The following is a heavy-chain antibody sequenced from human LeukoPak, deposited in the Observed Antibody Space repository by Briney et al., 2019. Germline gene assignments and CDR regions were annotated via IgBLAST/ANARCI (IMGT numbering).Heavy chain of an antibody. V-gene: IGHV1-46*01. CDR1: GYTFTSYY. Sequence: ASVKVPCKASGYTFTSYYMHWVRQAPGQGLEWMGIINPSGGSTSYAQKFQGRVTMTRDTSTSTVYMELSSLRSEDTAVYYCARARIVGAKSGWFDPWGQGTLVTVSS. D-gene: IGHD1-26*01. CDR3: ARARIVGAKSGWFDP. CDR2: INPSGGST. J-gene: IGHJ5*02.